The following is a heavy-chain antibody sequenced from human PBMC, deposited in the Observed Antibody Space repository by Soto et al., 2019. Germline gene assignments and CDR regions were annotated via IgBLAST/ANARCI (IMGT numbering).Heavy chain of an antibody. J-gene: IGHJ4*02. CDR3: ARGRSPLFRVRGVITYFDY. CDR2: INHSGST. Sequence: QVQLQQWGAGLLKPSETLSLTCAVYGGSFSGYYWSWIRQPPGKGLEWIGEINHSGSTNYNPSLKSRVTISVDTSKNQFSLKLSSVTAADTAVYYCARGRSPLFRVRGVITYFDYWGQGTLVTVSS. D-gene: IGHD3-10*01. CDR1: GGSFSGYY. V-gene: IGHV4-34*01.